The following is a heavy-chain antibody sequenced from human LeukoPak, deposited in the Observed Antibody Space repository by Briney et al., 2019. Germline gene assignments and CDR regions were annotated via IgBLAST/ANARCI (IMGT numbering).Heavy chain of an antibody. V-gene: IGHV3-7*01. J-gene: IGHJ4*02. CDR3: ARLWRFGEAVFDY. Sequence: GGSLRLSCAASGFTFSSYWMSWVRQAPGKGLEWVANIKQDGSEKYYVDSVKGRFTISRDNAKNSLYLQMNSLRAEDTAVYYCARLWRFGEAVFDYWGQGTLVTFSS. D-gene: IGHD3-10*01. CDR2: IKQDGSEK. CDR1: GFTFSSYW.